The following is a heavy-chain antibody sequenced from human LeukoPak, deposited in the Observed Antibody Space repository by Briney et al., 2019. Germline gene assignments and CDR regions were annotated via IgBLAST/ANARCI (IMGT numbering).Heavy chain of an antibody. D-gene: IGHD6-13*01. V-gene: IGHV1-46*01. CDR1: GYSFTSYY. J-gene: IGHJ4*02. Sequence: ASVKVSCKASGYSFTSYYMLWVRQAPGQGLEWMGIINPSGGSTSYAQKFQGRVTMTRDTSTSTVYMELSSLRSEDTAVYYCARDRRIAAAGTEMDYWGQGTLVTVSS. CDR3: ARDRRIAAAGTEMDY. CDR2: INPSGGST.